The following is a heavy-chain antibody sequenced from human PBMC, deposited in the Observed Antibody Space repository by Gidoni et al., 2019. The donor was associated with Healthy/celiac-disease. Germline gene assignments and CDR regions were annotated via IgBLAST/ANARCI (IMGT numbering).Heavy chain of an antibody. D-gene: IGHD5-12*01. CDR1: GGTFSSYT. J-gene: IGHJ4*02. CDR3: AREMATTYYFDY. V-gene: IGHV1-69*08. CDR2: IIPILGIA. Sequence: QVQLVQSWADVKKPGSSVKVSFMASGGTFSSYTISWVRQAPGQGLEWMGRIIPILGIANYEQKFQGRVTITADKSTSTAYMELSSLRSEDTAVYYCAREMATTYYFDYWGQGTLVTVSS.